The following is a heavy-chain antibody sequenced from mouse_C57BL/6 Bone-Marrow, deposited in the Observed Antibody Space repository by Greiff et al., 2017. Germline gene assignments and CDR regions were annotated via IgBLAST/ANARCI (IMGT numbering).Heavy chain of an antibody. Sequence: EVKVVESGGGLVKPGGSLKLSCAASGFTFSDYGMHWVRQAPEKGLEWVAYISSGSSTIYYADTVKGRFTISRDNAKNTLFLQMTSLRSEDTAMYYCARGLRGFAYWGQGTLVTVSA. CDR1: GFTFSDYG. CDR3: ARGLRGFAY. J-gene: IGHJ3*01. D-gene: IGHD3-1*01. V-gene: IGHV5-17*01. CDR2: ISSGSSTI.